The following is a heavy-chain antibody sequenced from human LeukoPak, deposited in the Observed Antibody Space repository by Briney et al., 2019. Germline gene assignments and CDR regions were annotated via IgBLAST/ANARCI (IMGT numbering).Heavy chain of an antibody. V-gene: IGHV3-11*01. CDR1: GFTFSDYY. Sequence: GGSLRLSCAASGFTFSDYYMSWIRQAPGKGLEWVSYISSSGSTIYYADSVKGRFTISRDNAKNSLYLQMNSLRAEDTAVYYCARVPHTIFGAVTLIPFYYMDVWGKGTTVTVSS. CDR2: ISSSGSTI. CDR3: ARVPHTIFGAVTLIPFYYMDV. D-gene: IGHD3-3*01. J-gene: IGHJ6*03.